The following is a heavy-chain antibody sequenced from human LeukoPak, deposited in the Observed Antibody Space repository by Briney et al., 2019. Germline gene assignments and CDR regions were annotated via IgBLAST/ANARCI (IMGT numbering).Heavy chain of an antibody. J-gene: IGHJ4*02. CDR3: TSGYCSGGSCYSLGGDY. V-gene: IGHV3-72*01. CDR1: GFIFSDHY. CDR2: IRNKANSYTT. Sequence: GGSLRLSCAGSGFIFSDHYIDWVRQAPGKGLEWVGRIRNKANSYTTDYAASVKGRFSISRDDSENSVYLEMNSLKIEDSAVFYCTSGYCSGGSCYSLGGDYWGQGTLVTVSS. D-gene: IGHD2-15*01.